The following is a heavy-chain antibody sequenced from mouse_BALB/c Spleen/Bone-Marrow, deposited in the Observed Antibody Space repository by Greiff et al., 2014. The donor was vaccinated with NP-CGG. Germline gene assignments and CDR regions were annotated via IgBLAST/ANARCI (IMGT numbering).Heavy chain of an antibody. CDR1: GFSLTSYG. CDR2: IWSGGST. CDR3: ARNGNYYFDY. V-gene: IGHV2-2*02. J-gene: IGHJ2*01. D-gene: IGHD2-1*01. Sequence: VQLVESGPGLVQPSQSLSITCTVSGFSLTSYGVHWVRQSPGKGLEWLGVIWSGGSTDYNAAFISRLSISKDNSKSQVFFKMNSLQANDTAIYYCARNGNYYFDYWGQGTTLTVPS.